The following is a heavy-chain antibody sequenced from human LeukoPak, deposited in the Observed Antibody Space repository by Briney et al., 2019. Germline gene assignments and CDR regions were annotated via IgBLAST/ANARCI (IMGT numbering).Heavy chain of an antibody. V-gene: IGHV3-72*01. D-gene: IGHD1-7*01. CDR2: TRNKAKSYTT. Sequence: GGSLRLSCAASGFTFTDHYMHWVRQAPGKGLEWVGLTRNKAKSYTTEYAASVKGRFTISRDDSQTSLYVQMNSLQTEDTAVYYCVRVVTPPSGNYYFDLWGRGTLVAVSS. CDR3: VRVVTPPSGNYYFDL. CDR1: GFTFTDHY. J-gene: IGHJ2*01.